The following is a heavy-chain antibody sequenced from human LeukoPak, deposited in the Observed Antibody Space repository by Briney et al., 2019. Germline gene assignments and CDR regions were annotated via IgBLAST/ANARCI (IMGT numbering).Heavy chain of an antibody. J-gene: IGHJ4*02. CDR3: AKDYISGSSPWYYFDY. Sequence: GGSLRLSCVASAFTFSSHAMSWVRQAPGKGLEWVSAISGNGGSTDYADSVKGRFTISRDNSKNTLYLQMDGLRAEDTAIYYCAKDYISGSSPWYYFDYWGQGALVTVSS. V-gene: IGHV3-23*01. CDR1: AFTFSSHA. CDR2: ISGNGGST. D-gene: IGHD3-10*01.